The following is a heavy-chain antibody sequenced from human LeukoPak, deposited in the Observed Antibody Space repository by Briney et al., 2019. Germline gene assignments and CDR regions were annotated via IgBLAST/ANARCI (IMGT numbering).Heavy chain of an antibody. Sequence: GGSLRLSCAASGFTFSSYWMSWVRQAPGKGLEWVANIKQDGSEKYYVDSVKGRFTISRDNAKNSLYLQMNSLRAEDTAVYYCARAPFNVGYYYLYYFDYWGQGTLVTVSS. CDR3: ARAPFNVGYYYLYYFDY. J-gene: IGHJ4*02. V-gene: IGHV3-7*01. CDR1: GFTFSSYW. D-gene: IGHD3-10*01. CDR2: IKQDGSEK.